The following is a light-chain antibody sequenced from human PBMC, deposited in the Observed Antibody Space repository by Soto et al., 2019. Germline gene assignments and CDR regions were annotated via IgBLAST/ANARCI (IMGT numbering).Light chain of an antibody. CDR1: SSDVGSYNH. CDR3: WSYAGRRTFEV. Sequence: QSALTQPASVSGSPGQSITISCTGSSSDVGSYNHVSWYQQYPGKAPKLMIFEGNKRPSGVSNRFSASKSGNTASLTISGLHAEDEADYYCWSYAGRRTFEVFGGGTKLTVL. V-gene: IGLV2-23*03. CDR2: EGN. J-gene: IGLJ2*01.